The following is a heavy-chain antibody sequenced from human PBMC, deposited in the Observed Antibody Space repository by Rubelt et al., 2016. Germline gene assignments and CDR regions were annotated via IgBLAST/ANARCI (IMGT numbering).Heavy chain of an antibody. CDR2: IYHSGST. V-gene: IGHV4-39*01. J-gene: IGHJ4*02. CDR3: ARVLAEGRIVYYFDY. Sequence: QVQLQESGPGLVKPSQTLSLTCTVSGGSISSGGYYWGWIRQPPGKGLEWIGSIYHSGSTYYNPSLKCRVTISLDPSKNQFSLKLSSVTAADTAVYYCARVLAEGRIVYYFDYWGQGTLVTVSS. D-gene: IGHD1-26*01. CDR1: GGSISSGGYY.